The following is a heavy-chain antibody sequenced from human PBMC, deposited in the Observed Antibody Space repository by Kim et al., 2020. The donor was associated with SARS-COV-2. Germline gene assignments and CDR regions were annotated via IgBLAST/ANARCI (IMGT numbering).Heavy chain of an antibody. J-gene: IGHJ6*02. D-gene: IGHD6-13*01. CDR3: ARHGSSSPKREGGMDV. Sequence: GESLKISCKGSGYSFTSYWISWVRQMPGKGLEWMGRIDPSDSYTNYSPSFQGHVTISADKSISTAYLQWSSLKASDTAMYYCARHGSSSPKREGGMDVWGQGTTVTVSS. CDR2: IDPSDSYT. CDR1: GYSFTSYW. V-gene: IGHV5-10-1*01.